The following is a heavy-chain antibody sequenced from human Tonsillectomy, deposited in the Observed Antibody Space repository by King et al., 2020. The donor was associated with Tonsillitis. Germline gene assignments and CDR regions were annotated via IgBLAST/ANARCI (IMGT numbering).Heavy chain of an antibody. CDR2: LYHSGST. Sequence: QLQESGSGLVKPSQTLSLTCAVSGGSISSGGYSWSWIRQPPGKGLEWIGYLYHSGSTYYNPSLKSRVTISVDRSKNQFSLKLSSVTAADTAVYYCARISWDSFDFWGQGTLVTVSS. J-gene: IGHJ4*02. D-gene: IGHD1-26*01. CDR1: GGSISSGGYS. CDR3: ARISWDSFDF. V-gene: IGHV4-30-2*01.